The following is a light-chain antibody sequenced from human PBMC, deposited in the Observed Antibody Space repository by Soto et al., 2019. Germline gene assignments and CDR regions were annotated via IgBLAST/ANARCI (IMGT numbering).Light chain of an antibody. CDR2: EGS. J-gene: IGLJ2*01. CDR1: ISDVGSYNL. Sequence: QSALTQPASVSGSPGRSITISCTGTISDVGSYNLVSWYQQHPGKAPKLMIYEGSKRPSGVSNRFSGSKSGNTASLTISGLQAEDEADYYCCSYAGSSTYVVFGGGTKLTVL. CDR3: CSYAGSSTYVV. V-gene: IGLV2-23*01.